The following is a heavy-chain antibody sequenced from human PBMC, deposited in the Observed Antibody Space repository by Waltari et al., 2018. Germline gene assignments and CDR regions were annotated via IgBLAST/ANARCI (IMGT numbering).Heavy chain of an antibody. D-gene: IGHD6-6*01. Sequence: EVQLVESGGGLVQPGGSLRLSCAASGFTFSSYAMSWVRQAPGKGLEWVSAISGIGVSTYYADSVKGRFTISRDNSKNTLYLQMNSLRAEDTAVYYCAKLVWQLVGPHGPFDYWGQGTLVTVSS. CDR2: ISGIGVST. J-gene: IGHJ4*02. V-gene: IGHV3-23*04. CDR1: GFTFSSYA. CDR3: AKLVWQLVGPHGPFDY.